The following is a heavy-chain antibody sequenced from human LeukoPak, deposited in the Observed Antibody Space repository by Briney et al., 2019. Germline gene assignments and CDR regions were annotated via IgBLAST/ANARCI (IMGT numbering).Heavy chain of an antibody. CDR3: ARIERDGYNGFDY. CDR2: IYPGDSDT. D-gene: IGHD5-24*01. V-gene: IGHV5-51*01. CDR1: GYSFTSYW. J-gene: IGHJ4*02. Sequence: GESLKISCKGSGYSFTSYWIGWVRQMPGKGLEWMGIIYPGDSDTRYSPSFQGQVTISADKSISTAHLQWSSLKASDTAMYYCARIERDGYNGFDYWGQGTLVTVSS.